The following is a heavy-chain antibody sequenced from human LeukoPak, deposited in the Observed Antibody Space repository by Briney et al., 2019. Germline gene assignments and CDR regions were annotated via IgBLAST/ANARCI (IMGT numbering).Heavy chain of an antibody. CDR1: GGSFSAYY. CDR3: ARGPEELRTQKTPFDP. Sequence: PSETLSLTCAVSGGSFSAYYWNWIRQSPGRGLEWIGQINHSGSTNYNPSLKSRVTISVDTSKNQFSLKLSSVTAADTAVYYCARGPEELRTQKTPFDPWGQGTLVTVSS. J-gene: IGHJ5*02. V-gene: IGHV4-34*01. CDR2: INHSGST. D-gene: IGHD1-26*01.